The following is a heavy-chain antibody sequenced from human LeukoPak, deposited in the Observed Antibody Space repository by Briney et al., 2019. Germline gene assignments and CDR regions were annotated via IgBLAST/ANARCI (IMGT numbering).Heavy chain of an antibody. CDR3: ARGPNSNWSGLDF. V-gene: IGHV3-48*01. CDR1: EFTFSNYG. D-gene: IGHD6-6*01. J-gene: IGHJ4*02. CDR2: ISSNSRII. Sequence: SGGSLRLSCAASEFTFSNYGMNWVRQAPGKGLEWVSHISSNSRIINYADSVRGRFTISRDNAKNTLYLQVNNLRAEDTAVYYCARGPNSNWSGLDFWGQGTLLTVSS.